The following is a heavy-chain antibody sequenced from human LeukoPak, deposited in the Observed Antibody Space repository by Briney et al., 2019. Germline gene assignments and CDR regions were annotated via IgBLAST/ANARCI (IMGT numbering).Heavy chain of an antibody. Sequence: GGSLRLSCAASGFTFSTYSMNCVRQAPGKGLGWISYISSSSSGIYYADSVKGRFTVSRDNAKNSLYLQMNSLRDEDTAVYYCVRDYRFQVDYWGQGTLVTVSS. J-gene: IGHJ4*02. CDR3: VRDYRFQVDY. CDR1: GFTFSTYS. D-gene: IGHD2/OR15-2a*01. CDR2: ISSSSSGI. V-gene: IGHV3-48*02.